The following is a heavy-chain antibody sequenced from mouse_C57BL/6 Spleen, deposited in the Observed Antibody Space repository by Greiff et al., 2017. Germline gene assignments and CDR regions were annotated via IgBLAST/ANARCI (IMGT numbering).Heavy chain of an antibody. V-gene: IGHV1-59*01. CDR1: GYTFTSYW. J-gene: IGHJ3*01. D-gene: IGHD2-3*01. CDR3: ALYDGYSLFAY. Sequence: VQLQQPGAELVRPGTSVKLSCKASGYTFTSYWMHWVKQRPGQGLEWIGVIDPSDSYTNYNQKFKGKATLTVDTSSSTAYMQLSSLTSEDSAVYYCALYDGYSLFAYWGQGTLVTVSA. CDR2: IDPSDSYT.